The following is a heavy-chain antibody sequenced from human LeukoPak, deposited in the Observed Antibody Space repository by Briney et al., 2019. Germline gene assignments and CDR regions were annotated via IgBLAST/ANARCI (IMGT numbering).Heavy chain of an antibody. D-gene: IGHD2-2*01. V-gene: IGHV4-59*01. CDR1: GGSISSYY. CDR2: IYYSGST. Sequence: SETLSLTCTVSGGSISSYYWSWIRQPPGKGLEWIGYIYYSGSTNYNPSLKSRVTISVDTSKNQFSLKLSSVTAADTAVYYCARAGGYCSSTSCYLDGHWFDPWGQGTLVTVSS. CDR3: ARAGGYCSSTSCYLDGHWFDP. J-gene: IGHJ5*02.